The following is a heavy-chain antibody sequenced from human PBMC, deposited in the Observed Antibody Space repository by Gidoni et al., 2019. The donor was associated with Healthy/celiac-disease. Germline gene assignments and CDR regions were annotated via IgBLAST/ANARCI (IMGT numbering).Heavy chain of an antibody. CDR1: GGSISSSNW. V-gene: IGHV4-4*02. J-gene: IGHJ3*02. CDR2: IYPSGST. CDR3: ARDVMITFGGVIVRGAFDI. D-gene: IGHD3-16*02. Sequence: VQLQESGPGLMKPSGTLSLTCAVSGGSISSSNWRSWVRQPPGKGLEWIGEIYPSGSTNYNPSLKSRVTISVDKSKNQFSLKLSSVTAADTAVYYCARDVMITFGGVIVRGAFDIWGQGTMVTVSS.